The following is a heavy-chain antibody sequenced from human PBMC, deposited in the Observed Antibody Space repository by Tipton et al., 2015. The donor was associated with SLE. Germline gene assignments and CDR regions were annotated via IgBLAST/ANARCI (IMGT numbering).Heavy chain of an antibody. CDR2: INHSGRI. Sequence: TLSLTCTVSGDAIGSHYWSWIRQPPGKGLEWIGDINHSGRIDYNPSLMSRVTISEATSKNQFSLTLTSVTAADTGVYYCARGVAIYWITYYDYYMDVWGKGTTVTVSS. D-gene: IGHD2-2*03. CDR3: ARGVAIYWITYYDYYMDV. V-gene: IGHV4-34*01. J-gene: IGHJ6*03. CDR1: GDAIGSHY.